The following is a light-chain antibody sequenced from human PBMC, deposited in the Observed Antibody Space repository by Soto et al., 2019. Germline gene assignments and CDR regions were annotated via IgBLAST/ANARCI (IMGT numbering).Light chain of an antibody. J-gene: IGKJ1*01. CDR2: WAS. CDR1: QSVLSSSNSKNY. CDR3: QQYYSTLWT. Sequence: DIVMTQSPDSLAVSLGERATINCKSSQSVLSSSNSKNYLAWYQQKPGQAPNLLIYWASTRESGVPDRFSGSGSGTDFTLTISSLQAEDVAVYYCQQYYSTLWTFGQGTKVEIK. V-gene: IGKV4-1*01.